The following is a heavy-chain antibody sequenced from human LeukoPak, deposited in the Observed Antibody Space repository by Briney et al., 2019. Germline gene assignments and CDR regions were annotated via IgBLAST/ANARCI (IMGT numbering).Heavy chain of an antibody. CDR2: ISPDGGEI. D-gene: IGHD3-10*02. J-gene: IGHJ6*04. V-gene: IGHV3-7*01. CDR1: GFTFTNSW. Sequence: GGSLRLSCAASGFTFTNSWMTWVRQAPGKGLEWVASISPDGGEIHYVDSVKGRFTISRDNAKNSLYLQMNSLRAEDTAVYYCAELGITMIGGVWGKGTTVTISS. CDR3: AELGITMIGGV.